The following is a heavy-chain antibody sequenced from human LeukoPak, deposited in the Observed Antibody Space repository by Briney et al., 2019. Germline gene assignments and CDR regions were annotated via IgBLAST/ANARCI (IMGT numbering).Heavy chain of an antibody. Sequence: SETLSLTCAVYDGSFSTYYWSWIRQPPGKGLEWIGEINHSGSTNYNPSLKSRVTISFDTSKNHFSLKLSSVTAADTAVYYCASLWYGHWGQGTLVTGSS. CDR3: ASLWYGH. CDR1: DGSFSTYY. J-gene: IGHJ5*02. CDR2: INHSGST. V-gene: IGHV4-34*01.